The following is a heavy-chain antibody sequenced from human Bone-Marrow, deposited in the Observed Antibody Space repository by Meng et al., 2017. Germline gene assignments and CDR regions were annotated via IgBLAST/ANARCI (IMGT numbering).Heavy chain of an antibody. CDR3: AKDQDGSGSYYSEYFQH. Sequence: GESLKISCAASGFTFSSYAMSWVRQAPGKGLEWVSAISGSGGSTYYADSVKGRFTISRDNSKNTLYLQMNSLRAEDTAVYYCAKDQDGSGSYYSEYFQHWGRGTLVTVSS. V-gene: IGHV3-23*01. CDR1: GFTFSSYA. CDR2: ISGSGGST. D-gene: IGHD1-26*01. J-gene: IGHJ1*01.